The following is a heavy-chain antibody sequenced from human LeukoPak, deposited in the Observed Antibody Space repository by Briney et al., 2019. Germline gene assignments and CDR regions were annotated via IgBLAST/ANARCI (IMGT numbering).Heavy chain of an antibody. V-gene: IGHV1-2*06. Sequence: ASVKVSCKASGYTFTVYYMHWVRQAPGQGLEWMGRINPNSGGTNYAQKFQGRVTMTRDTSSSTGYMELRRLRSDDTAVYYCASGETLIWGQGTKVTVSS. J-gene: IGHJ3*02. CDR1: GYTFTVYY. CDR3: ASGETLI. CDR2: INPNSGGT.